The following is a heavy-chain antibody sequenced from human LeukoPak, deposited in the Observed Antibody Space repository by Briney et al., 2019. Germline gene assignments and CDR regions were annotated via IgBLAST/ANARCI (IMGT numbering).Heavy chain of an antibody. V-gene: IGHV3-7*01. CDR3: ARPLGWRDAFDI. J-gene: IGHJ3*02. D-gene: IGHD7-27*01. CDR1: GFTFGSYW. CDR2: LRQDGSET. Sequence: PGGSLRLSCAASGFTFGSYWMSWVRQAPGKGLEWVANLRQDGSETYYVDSVKGRFTISRDNAKNSLYLQMNSLRAEDTAVYYCARPLGWRDAFDIWGQGAMVTVSS.